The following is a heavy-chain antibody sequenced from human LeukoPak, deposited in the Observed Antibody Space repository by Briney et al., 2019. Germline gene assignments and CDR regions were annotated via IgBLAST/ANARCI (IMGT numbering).Heavy chain of an antibody. CDR1: GFTFSSSW. CDR3: ARRYFDY. CDR2: INSDGSST. J-gene: IGHJ4*02. V-gene: IGHV3-74*01. D-gene: IGHD1-14*01. Sequence: GGSLRLSCAASGFTFSSSWMHWVRQAPEKGLVWVSRINSDGSSTSYADSVKGRFTISRDNAKNSLFLQMNSLRPEDTAIYYCARRYFDYWGQGTLVTVSS.